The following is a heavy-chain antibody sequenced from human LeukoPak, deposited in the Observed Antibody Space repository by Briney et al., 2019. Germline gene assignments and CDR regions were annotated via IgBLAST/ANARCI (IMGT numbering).Heavy chain of an antibody. CDR2: IKEDGNEK. V-gene: IGHV3-7*03. Sequence: GGSLRLSCAASGFTFCSHWMSWVRRAPGKGLEWVANIKEDGNEKHYVDSVTGRFTISRDNAKNSLYLQMNSLRVEDTAVYYCVRGKAGDWGQGTLVTVSS. D-gene: IGHD3-10*01. CDR1: GFTFCSHW. J-gene: IGHJ4*02. CDR3: VRGKAGD.